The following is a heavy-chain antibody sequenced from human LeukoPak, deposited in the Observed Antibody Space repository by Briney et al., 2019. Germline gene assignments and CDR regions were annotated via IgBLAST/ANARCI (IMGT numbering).Heavy chain of an antibody. Sequence: SETLSLTCGVSGGSISSTNWYSWVRQPPGQGLEWIGEISLSGLTNYNPSLKRRVTMSLDKSKNLLSLTLTSVTAADTAVYYCSRESGALSPFGYWGQGTLVTVTS. CDR2: ISLSGLT. CDR3: SRESGALSPFGY. J-gene: IGHJ4*02. V-gene: IGHV4-4*02. CDR1: GGSISSTNW. D-gene: IGHD1-26*01.